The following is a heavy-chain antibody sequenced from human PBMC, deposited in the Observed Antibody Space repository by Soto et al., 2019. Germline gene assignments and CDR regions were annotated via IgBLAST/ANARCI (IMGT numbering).Heavy chain of an antibody. J-gene: IGHJ6*02. CDR3: TTGVLVTAGYYYGMDV. CDR1: GFTFSNAW. Sequence: GGSLRLSCAASGFTFSNAWMNWVRQAPGKGLEWVGRIKSKTDGGTTDYAEPVKGRFTISRDDSKNTLYLQMNSLKTEDTAVYYCTTGVLVTAGYYYGMDVWGQGTTVTVSS. CDR2: IKSKTDGGTT. V-gene: IGHV3-15*07. D-gene: IGHD3-16*02.